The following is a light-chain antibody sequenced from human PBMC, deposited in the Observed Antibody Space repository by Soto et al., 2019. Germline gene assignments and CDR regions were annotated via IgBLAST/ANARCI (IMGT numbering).Light chain of an antibody. V-gene: IGKV1-13*02. Sequence: AIQLTQSPSSLSASLADRVTITCRASQDINSALVWYQQKPGEAPKFLMSDASTLESGVPSRLSGSGSGTEFTLTISSLQPEDCATYYCQQFNSYPLTFGGGTKVDIK. CDR1: QDINSA. CDR2: DAS. J-gene: IGKJ4*01. CDR3: QQFNSYPLT.